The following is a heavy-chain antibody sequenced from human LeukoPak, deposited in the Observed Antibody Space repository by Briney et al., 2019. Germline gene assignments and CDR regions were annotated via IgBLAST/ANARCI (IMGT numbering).Heavy chain of an antibody. J-gene: IGHJ4*02. CDR2: INTNTGNP. CDR1: GYTFTSYA. D-gene: IGHD3-22*01. Sequence: ASVKVSCKASGYTFTSYAMNWVRQAPGQGLEWMGWINTNTGNPTYAQGFTGRFVFSLDTSVSTAYLQISSLKAEDTAVYYCARGMSGSGYYFFDYWGQGTLVTVSS. CDR3: ARGMSGSGYYFFDY. V-gene: IGHV7-4-1*02.